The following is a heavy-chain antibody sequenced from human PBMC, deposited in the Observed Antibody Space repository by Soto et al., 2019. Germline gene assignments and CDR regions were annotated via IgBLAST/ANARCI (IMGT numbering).Heavy chain of an antibody. CDR3: AREYTAWPLAYGLDV. Sequence: EPLSLTCAVYGGSFSGYYWSWVRQAPGKGLEWVSSISSRSDIYYADSVKGRFTISRDNAKNSVSLQMNSLRAEDTAVYYCAREYTAWPLAYGLDVWGQGTTVTVSS. D-gene: IGHD2-2*02. CDR1: GGSFSGYY. J-gene: IGHJ6*02. V-gene: IGHV3-21*01. CDR2: ISSRSDI.